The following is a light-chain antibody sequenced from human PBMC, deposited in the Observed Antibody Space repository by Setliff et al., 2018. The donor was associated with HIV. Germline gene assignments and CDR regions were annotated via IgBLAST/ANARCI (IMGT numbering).Light chain of an antibody. CDR3: ATWDDSLSVPRV. CDR2: RNG. J-gene: IGLJ3*02. CDR1: SSNIGTNY. V-gene: IGLV1-47*01. Sequence: QSVLTQPPSASGTPGQRITISCSGSSSNIGTNYVSWYQQLPGTAPKLLLFRNGQRPSGVPDRFSGPKSGTSASLAISGLRSEDEADYYCATWDDSLSVPRVFGGGTKVTVL.